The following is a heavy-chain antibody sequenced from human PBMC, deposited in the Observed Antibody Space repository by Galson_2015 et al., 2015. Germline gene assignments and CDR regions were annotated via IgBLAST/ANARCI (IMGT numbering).Heavy chain of an antibody. J-gene: IGHJ3*02. Sequence: PALVKPTQTLTLTCTFSGFSLGTSGVGVGWIRQPPGKALEWLALIYWDDDKRYSPSLKSRLTITKDTSKNQVVLTMTNMDPVDTATYYCARDAYGDYGGHDAFDIWGQGAVFTVSS. CDR1: GFSLGTSGVG. CDR2: IYWDDDK. D-gene: IGHD4-17*01. V-gene: IGHV2-5*02. CDR3: ARDAYGDYGGHDAFDI.